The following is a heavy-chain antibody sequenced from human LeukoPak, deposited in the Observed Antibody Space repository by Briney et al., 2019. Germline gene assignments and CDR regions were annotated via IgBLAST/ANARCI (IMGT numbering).Heavy chain of an antibody. CDR3: ARPYCSGGSCYYDAFDI. Sequence: SETLSLTCTVSGGSISSYYWSWIRQPPGKGLEWIGYIYYSGSTNYNPSLKSRVTISVDTSTNQFSLKLSSVTAADTAVYYCARPYCSGGSCYYDAFDIWGQGTMVTVSS. V-gene: IGHV4-59*08. CDR2: IYYSGST. D-gene: IGHD2-15*01. J-gene: IGHJ3*02. CDR1: GGSISSYY.